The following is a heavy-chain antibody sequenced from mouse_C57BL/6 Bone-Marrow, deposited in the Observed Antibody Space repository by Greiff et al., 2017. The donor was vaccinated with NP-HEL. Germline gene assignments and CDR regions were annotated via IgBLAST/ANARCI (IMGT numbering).Heavy chain of an antibody. CDR1: GFTFSDYY. D-gene: IGHD1-1*01. Sequence: EVKLVESGGGLVQPGGSLKLSCAASGFTFSDYYMYWVRQTPEKRLEWVAYISNGGGSTYYPDTVKGRFTISRDNAKNTLYLQMSRLKSEDTAMYYCARYYGSSLWYFDVWGTGTTVTVSS. CDR2: ISNGGGST. V-gene: IGHV5-12*01. CDR3: ARYYGSSLWYFDV. J-gene: IGHJ1*03.